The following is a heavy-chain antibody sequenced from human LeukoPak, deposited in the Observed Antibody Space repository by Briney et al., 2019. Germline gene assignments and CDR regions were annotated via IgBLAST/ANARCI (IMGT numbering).Heavy chain of an antibody. CDR1: GYTFTGYY. Sequence: ASVKVSCKASGYTFTGYYMHWVRQAPGQGLEWMGWINPNSGGTNYAQKFQGRVTMTRDMSTSTVYMELSSLRSEDTAVYYCARGTSGYYDSSGYNDYWGQGTLVTVSS. CDR3: ARGTSGYYDSSGYNDY. D-gene: IGHD3-22*01. CDR2: INPNSGGT. J-gene: IGHJ4*02. V-gene: IGHV1-2*02.